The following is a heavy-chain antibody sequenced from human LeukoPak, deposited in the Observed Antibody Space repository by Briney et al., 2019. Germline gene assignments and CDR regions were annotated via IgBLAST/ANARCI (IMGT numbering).Heavy chain of an antibody. V-gene: IGHV3-23*01. D-gene: IGHD5-18*01. CDR1: GFTFSSYA. CDR3: AKDGTAMGLLDAFDI. Sequence: GGSLRLSCAASGFTFSSYAMSWVRQAPGKGLEWVSAISGSGGSTYYADSVKGRVTISRDNSKNTLYLQMNSLRAEDTAVYYCAKDGTAMGLLDAFDIWGQGTMVTVSS. CDR2: ISGSGGST. J-gene: IGHJ3*02.